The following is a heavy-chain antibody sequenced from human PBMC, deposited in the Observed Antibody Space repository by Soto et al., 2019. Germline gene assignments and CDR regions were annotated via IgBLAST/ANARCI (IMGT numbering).Heavy chain of an antibody. J-gene: IGHJ4*02. V-gene: IGHV3-66*01. CDR2: IDIGGNT. D-gene: IGHD2-2*01. Sequence: GGSLRLSCAASGFSVTSNYMNWVRQAPGKGLEWVSIIDIGGNTYYADSVKGRFTISRDNSRNTLYLHMDSLRAEDTAVYYCARGRGSTGYLGREHYFDHWGQGTLVTVSS. CDR1: GFSVTSNY. CDR3: ARGRGSTGYLGREHYFDH.